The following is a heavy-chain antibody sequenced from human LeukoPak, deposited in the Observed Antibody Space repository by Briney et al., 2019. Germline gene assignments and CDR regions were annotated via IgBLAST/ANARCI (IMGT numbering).Heavy chain of an antibody. CDR3: AREETGTTHNDY. CDR1: GGSISSSSYY. Sequence: SETLSLTCTVSGGSISSSSYYWGWIRQPPGKGLEWIGSIYYSGSTYYNPPLKSRVTISVDTSKNQFSLKLSSVTAADTAVYYCAREETGTTHNDYWGQGTLVTVSS. J-gene: IGHJ4*02. D-gene: IGHD1-7*01. V-gene: IGHV4-39*07. CDR2: IYYSGST.